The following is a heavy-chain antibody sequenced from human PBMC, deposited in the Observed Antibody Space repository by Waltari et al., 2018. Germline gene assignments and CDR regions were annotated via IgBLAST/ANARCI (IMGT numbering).Heavy chain of an antibody. V-gene: IGHV3-30*18. J-gene: IGHJ6*03. CDR1: GFTFSRYG. D-gene: IGHD3-10*01. CDR3: AKDKSVTGYYLDV. CDR2: ITSDGIFK. Sequence: VQLVESGGGVVQPGRSLRRSCAASGFTFSRYGVHWVRQDPGKGREWVAVITSDGIFKYYAGSVKGRFTIARDKSKNTVYLQRNSLRAEGPALYYCAKDKSVTGYYLDVWGKGTTVTISS.